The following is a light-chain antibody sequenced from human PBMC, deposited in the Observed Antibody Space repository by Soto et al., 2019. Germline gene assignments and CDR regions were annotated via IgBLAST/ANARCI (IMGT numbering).Light chain of an antibody. CDR1: SSDIGASNF. CDR2: AVR. J-gene: IGLJ1*01. V-gene: IGLV2-11*01. CDR3: CSYAGSTVFDV. Sequence: QSALTQPRSVSGSRGQTVTISCTGSSSDIGASNFVSWYQQFAGQAPKLLIFAVRKRPAGVPARFSASKSGNTASLTISGLEAEDEADYYCCSYAGSTVFDVFGTGTKLTVL.